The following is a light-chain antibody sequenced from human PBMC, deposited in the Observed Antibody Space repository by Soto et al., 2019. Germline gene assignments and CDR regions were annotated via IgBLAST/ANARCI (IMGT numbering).Light chain of an antibody. CDR3: AAWDDSLSGVV. CDR2: RNN. Sequence: SVLTQPPSASGTPGQRVTISCSGSSSNIGSNYVYWYQQLPGTAPKLLIYRNNQRPSGVPDRFSGSKSGTSASLAISGLRSEDGADYYCAAWDDSLSGVVFGGGTKLTVL. J-gene: IGLJ2*01. V-gene: IGLV1-47*01. CDR1: SSNIGSNY.